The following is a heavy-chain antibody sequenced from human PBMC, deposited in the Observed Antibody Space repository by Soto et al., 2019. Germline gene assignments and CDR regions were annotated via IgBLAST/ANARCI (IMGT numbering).Heavy chain of an antibody. V-gene: IGHV3-23*01. CDR3: AKDARLLWFGESPLAYYGMDV. Sequence: PGGSLRLSCAASGFTFSSYAMSWVRQAPGKGLEWVSAISGSGGSTYYADSVKGRFTISRDNSKNTLYLQMNSLRAEDTAVYYCAKDARLLWFGESPLAYYGMDVWGQGTTVTVSS. J-gene: IGHJ6*02. D-gene: IGHD3-10*01. CDR2: ISGSGGST. CDR1: GFTFSSYA.